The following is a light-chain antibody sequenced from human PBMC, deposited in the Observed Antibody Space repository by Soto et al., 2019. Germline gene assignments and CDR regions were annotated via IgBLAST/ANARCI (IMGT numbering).Light chain of an antibody. Sequence: DIQMTQSPSSLSASVGDRVTITCRSSPSIGTYLNWCQQKPWKAPKLLIYAASTLHSGVASRFSDSGSGTDVALTSSSLQPEDFATYYCQQSYSTPTWTFGQGTKLDIK. J-gene: IGKJ1*01. CDR2: AAS. V-gene: IGKV1-39*01. CDR1: PSIGTY. CDR3: QQSYSTPTWT.